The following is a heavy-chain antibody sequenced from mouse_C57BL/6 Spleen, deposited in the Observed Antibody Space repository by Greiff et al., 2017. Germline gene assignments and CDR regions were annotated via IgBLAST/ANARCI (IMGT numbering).Heavy chain of an antibody. CDR1: GYTFTSYG. J-gene: IGHJ3*01. CDR3: ARHDGYYVGGFAY. CDR2: IYPRSGNT. Sequence: VQLQQSGAELARPGASVKLSCKASGYTFTSYGISWVKQRTGQGLEWIGEIYPRSGNTYYNEKFKGKATLTADKSSSTAYMELRSLTSEDSAVYFCARHDGYYVGGFAYWGQGTLVTVSA. V-gene: IGHV1-81*01. D-gene: IGHD2-3*01.